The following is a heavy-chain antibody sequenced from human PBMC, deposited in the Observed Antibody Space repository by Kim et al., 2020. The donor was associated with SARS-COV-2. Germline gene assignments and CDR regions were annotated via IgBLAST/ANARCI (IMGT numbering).Heavy chain of an antibody. J-gene: IGHJ4*02. D-gene: IGHD1-1*01. CDR3: ATGSGDFHS. Sequence: SETLSLTCTVSGGSISSSSYYWGWIRQPPGKGLEWIGSIDYSGSTYYNPSLKSRVTISVDTAKKQFSLRLNSVTAADTAVYYCATGSGDFHSWGQGTLVT. CDR2: IDYSGST. CDR1: GGSISSSSYY. V-gene: IGHV4-39*07.